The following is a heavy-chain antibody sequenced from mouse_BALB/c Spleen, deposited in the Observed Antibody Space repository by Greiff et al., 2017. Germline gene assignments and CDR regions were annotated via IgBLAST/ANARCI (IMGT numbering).Heavy chain of an antibody. V-gene: IGHV5-6*01. Sequence: EVQGVESGGDLVKPGGSLKLSCAVSGFTFSSYGMSWVRQTPDKRLEWVATISSCGSYTYYPDSVKVRFTITRDNAKNTLYLHMSSLKSEDTAMYYCARKGGSSAFDYWGQGTTLTVSS. CDR1: GFTFSSYG. J-gene: IGHJ2*01. CDR2: ISSCGSYT. CDR3: ARKGGSSAFDY. D-gene: IGHD1-1*01.